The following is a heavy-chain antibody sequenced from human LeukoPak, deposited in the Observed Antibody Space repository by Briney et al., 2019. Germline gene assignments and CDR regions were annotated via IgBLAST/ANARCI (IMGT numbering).Heavy chain of an antibody. J-gene: IGHJ4*02. Sequence: GGSLRLSCAASGFTFTKYWMSWVRQAPGKGLEWVANIKQDGSEKYYVDSVKGRFTISRDNAKNSLYLQMNSLRAEDTAVYYCARDKDASGGESGYFDYWGQGTLVTVSS. CDR3: ARDKDASGGESGYFDY. D-gene: IGHD3-10*01. V-gene: IGHV3-7*01. CDR1: GFTFTKYW. CDR2: IKQDGSEK.